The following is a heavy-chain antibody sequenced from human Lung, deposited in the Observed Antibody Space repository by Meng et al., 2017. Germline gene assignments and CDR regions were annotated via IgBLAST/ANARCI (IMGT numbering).Heavy chain of an antibody. CDR3: ARDEDISAAGKLFGDY. CDR1: GYTFPGYW. V-gene: IGHV1-2*06. Sequence: QVELVQSWAEGQKPGASVKVSCKAFGYTFPGYWLHWVRRAPGQGLEWMGRINPKSGDTHYAQRFQGRVTMTGDTSISTAYMELSGLRSDDTAMYYCARDEDISAAGKLFGDYWGQGTLVTVSS. CDR2: INPKSGDT. D-gene: IGHD6-13*01. J-gene: IGHJ4*02.